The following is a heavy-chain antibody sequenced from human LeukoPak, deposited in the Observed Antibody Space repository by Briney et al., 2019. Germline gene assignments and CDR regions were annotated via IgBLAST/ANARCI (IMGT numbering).Heavy chain of an antibody. D-gene: IGHD2-15*01. CDR2: IKQGGSEK. V-gene: IGHV3-7*04. Sequence: PGGSLRLSCAASGFTFSSYWMSWVRQAPGKGLEWVANIKQGGSEKYYVDSVKGRFSISRDDAKSSVYLQMNSLRAEDTAVYYCARDGIDYWGQGALVTVSS. CDR3: ARDGIDY. J-gene: IGHJ4*02. CDR1: GFTFSSYW.